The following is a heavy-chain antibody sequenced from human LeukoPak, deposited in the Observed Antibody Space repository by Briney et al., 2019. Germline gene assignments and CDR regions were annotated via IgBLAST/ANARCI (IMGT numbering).Heavy chain of an antibody. CDR2: IYTSGSN. Sequence: SETLSLTCTVSGGSISSYYWSWVRQAPGKGLEWVGRIYTSGSNNYNPSLKSRVTMSVDTSKNQFSLKLSSVTAADTAMYYCAREVADYGGYYYYHYMDVWGKGTTVTISS. CDR3: AREVADYGGYYYYHYMDV. CDR1: GGSISSYY. V-gene: IGHV4-4*07. J-gene: IGHJ6*03. D-gene: IGHD4-23*01.